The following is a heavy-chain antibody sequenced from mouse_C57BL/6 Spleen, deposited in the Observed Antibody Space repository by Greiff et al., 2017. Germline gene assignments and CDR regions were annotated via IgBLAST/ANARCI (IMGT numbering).Heavy chain of an antibody. CDR2: ISDGGSYT. D-gene: IGHD1-1*01. CDR3: ARDGHYGSSYDYAMDY. J-gene: IGHJ4*01. Sequence: DVHLVESGGGLVKPGGSLKLSCAASGFTFSSYAMSWVRQTPEKRLEWVATISDGGSYTYYPDNVKGRFTISRDNAKNNLYLQMSHLKSEDTAMYYCARDGHYGSSYDYAMDYWGQGTSVTVSS. CDR1: GFTFSSYA. V-gene: IGHV5-4*01.